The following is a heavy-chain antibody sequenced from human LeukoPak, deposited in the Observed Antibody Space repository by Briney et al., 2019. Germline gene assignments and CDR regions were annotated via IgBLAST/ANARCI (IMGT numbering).Heavy chain of an antibody. D-gene: IGHD3-10*01. Sequence: SETLSLTCTVSGGSISPYYWTWIRQRPGMGLEPIGYIYYTGSTNYSPSLKSRVTISLDTSRSQFSLKLSSVTAADTAVYYCARVPPPLDSFGADSWGQGTLVTVSS. CDR1: GGSISPYY. CDR2: IYYTGST. V-gene: IGHV4-59*01. J-gene: IGHJ5*02. CDR3: ARVPPPLDSFGADS.